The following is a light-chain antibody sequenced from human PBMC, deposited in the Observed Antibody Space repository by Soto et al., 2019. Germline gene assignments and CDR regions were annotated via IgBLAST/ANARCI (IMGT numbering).Light chain of an antibody. CDR3: QQYGSSPWT. Sequence: EIVLTQSPATLSLSPGQRATLSCRASQSIGLSLAWYQHKPGQAPRLLIYDASTRASGIPARFSGSGSGTDFTLTISSLEPEDFAVYYCQQYGSSPWTFGQGTKVEIK. CDR2: DAS. V-gene: IGKV3-11*01. CDR1: QSIGLS. J-gene: IGKJ1*01.